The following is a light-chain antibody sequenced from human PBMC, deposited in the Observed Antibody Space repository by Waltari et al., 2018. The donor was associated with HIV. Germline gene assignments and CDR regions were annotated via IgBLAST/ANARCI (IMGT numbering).Light chain of an antibody. Sequence: SSELTQDPAVSVALGQTVKITCQGDSLTYYFASWYQQKPGQAHILLFYGQNSRPSGLPARFSGSNSGNTAFLTIIGAQAEDEAVYFCNSRDSSASRWVFGAGTKLTV. V-gene: IGLV3-19*01. CDR3: NSRDSSASRWV. J-gene: IGLJ3*02. CDR1: SLTYYF. CDR2: GQN.